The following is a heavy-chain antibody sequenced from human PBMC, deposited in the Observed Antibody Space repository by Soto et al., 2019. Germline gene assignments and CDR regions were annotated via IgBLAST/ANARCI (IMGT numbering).Heavy chain of an antibody. D-gene: IGHD2-2*01. J-gene: IGHJ5*02. CDR3: AGDRYCSSTSCYFWFDP. Sequence: QVQLVQSGAEVKKPGASVKVSCKASGYTFTSYAMHWVRQAPGQRLEWMGWINAGNGNTKYSQKFQGRVTITRDTSASTAYMELSSLRSEDTAVYYCAGDRYCSSTSCYFWFDPWGQGTLVTVSS. CDR1: GYTFTSYA. CDR2: INAGNGNT. V-gene: IGHV1-3*01.